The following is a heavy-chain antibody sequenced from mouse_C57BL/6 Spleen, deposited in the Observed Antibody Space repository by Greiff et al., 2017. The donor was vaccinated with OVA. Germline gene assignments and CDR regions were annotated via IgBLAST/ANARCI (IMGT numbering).Heavy chain of an antibody. CDR2: ISYDGSN. CDR1: GYSITSGYY. D-gene: IGHD1-1*01. CDR3: ARGRDYYGSSLAWFAY. V-gene: IGHV3-6*01. J-gene: IGHJ3*01. Sequence: ESGPGLVKPSQSLSLTCSVPGYSITSGYYWNWIRQFPGNKLEWMGYISYDGSNNYNPSLKNRISITRDTSKNQFFLKLNSVTTEDTATYYCARGRDYYGSSLAWFAYWGQGTLVTVSA.